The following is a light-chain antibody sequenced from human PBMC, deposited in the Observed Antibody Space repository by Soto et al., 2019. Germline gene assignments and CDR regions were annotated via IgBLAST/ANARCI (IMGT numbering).Light chain of an antibody. CDR1: QGISSY. Sequence: AIRMTQSPSSLSASTGDRVTITCRASQGISSYLAWYQQKPGKAPKLLIYAASTLQSGVPSRFSGSGSGTEFTLTISSLQPDDFATYYCQQSYSSPITFGQGTRLEIK. J-gene: IGKJ5*01. CDR2: AAS. CDR3: QQSYSSPIT. V-gene: IGKV1-8*01.